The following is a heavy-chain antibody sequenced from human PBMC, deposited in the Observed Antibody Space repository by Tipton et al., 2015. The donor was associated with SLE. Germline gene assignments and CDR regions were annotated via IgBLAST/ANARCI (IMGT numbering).Heavy chain of an antibody. J-gene: IGHJ5*02. V-gene: IGHV4-4*01. D-gene: IGHD3-22*01. CDR2: VHHTGGN. CDR3: ARGELIEGFDP. Sequence: TLSLTCSVAGLSMTTRPLWTWVRQPPGKGLEWVGEVHHTGGNNYNPSLRSRVTISMDTSKSQFSLTLKSVTAADTAVYFCARGELIEGFDPWGQGTLVTVAA. CDR1: GLSMTTRPL.